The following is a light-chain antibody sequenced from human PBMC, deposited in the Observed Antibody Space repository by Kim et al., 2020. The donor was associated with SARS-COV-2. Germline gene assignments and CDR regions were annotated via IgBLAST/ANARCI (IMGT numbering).Light chain of an antibody. Sequence: GNNLAWYRQTPGQAPSLLIYDASTRATGVPSRFSGRGSGTEFTLTISSLQSEDFAVYYCQQYKTWPRTFGQGTRVEIK. CDR3: QQYKTWPRT. V-gene: IGKV3-15*01. CDR2: DAS. CDR1: GNN. J-gene: IGKJ1*01.